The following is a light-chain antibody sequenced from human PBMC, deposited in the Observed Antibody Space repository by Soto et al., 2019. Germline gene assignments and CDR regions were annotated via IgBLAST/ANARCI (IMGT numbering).Light chain of an antibody. CDR2: AAS. CDR1: QGISSY. V-gene: IGKV1-9*01. CDR3: QQLNSYPIT. Sequence: IQLTQSPSSLSASVGDRVTITCRASQGISSYLAWYQQKPGKAPKLLIYAASTLQGGVPSRFSGGGSGTDFTLTINSLQPEDLATYYCQQLNSYPITFGQGTRLEIK. J-gene: IGKJ5*01.